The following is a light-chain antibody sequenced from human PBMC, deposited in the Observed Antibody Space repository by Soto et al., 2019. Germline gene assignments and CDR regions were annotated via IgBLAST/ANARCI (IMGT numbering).Light chain of an antibody. J-gene: IGLJ1*01. CDR2: DVS. V-gene: IGLV2-14*01. Sequence: QSALAQPASVSGSPGQSITIYCTGTSSDVGGYNYVSWYQQHPGKAPKLMIYDVSNRPSGVSNRFSGSKSGNTASLTISGLQAVDEADYYCSSYTSSSTLPYVFGTGTKVTVL. CDR3: SSYTSSSTLPYV. CDR1: SSDVGGYNY.